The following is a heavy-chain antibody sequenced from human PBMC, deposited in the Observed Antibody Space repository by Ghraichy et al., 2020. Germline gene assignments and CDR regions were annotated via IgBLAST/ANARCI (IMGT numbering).Heavy chain of an antibody. J-gene: IGHJ3*02. CDR2: INHSRST. D-gene: IGHD2-8*01. CDR3: ARGDPVLMVYARRIRSAFDI. CDR1: GGSFSGYY. Sequence: SETLSLTCAVYGGSFSGYYWSWIRQPPGKGLEWIGEINHSRSTNYNPSLKSRVTISVDTSKNQFSLKLSSVTAADTAVYYCARGDPVLMVYARRIRSAFDIWGQGTMVTVSS. V-gene: IGHV4-34*01.